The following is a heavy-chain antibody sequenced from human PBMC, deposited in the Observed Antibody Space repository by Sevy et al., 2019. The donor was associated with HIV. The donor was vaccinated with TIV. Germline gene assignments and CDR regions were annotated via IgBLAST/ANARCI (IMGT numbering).Heavy chain of an antibody. J-gene: IGHJ4*02. CDR1: GYTFTSYG. CDR3: ARDLGGYGGNSIDY. Sequence: ASVKVSCKASGYTFTSYGIRWVRQAPGPGLEWMGWISAYNGNTNYAQKLQGRDTMTTDTSTSTAYMELRSLRSDDTAVFYCARDLGGYGGNSIDYWGQGTLVTVSS. CDR2: ISAYNGNT. V-gene: IGHV1-18*01. D-gene: IGHD2-21*02.